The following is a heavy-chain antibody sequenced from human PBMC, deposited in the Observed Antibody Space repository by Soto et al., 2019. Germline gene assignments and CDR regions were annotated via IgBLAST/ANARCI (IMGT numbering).Heavy chain of an antibody. CDR2: IFHTWTT. J-gene: IGHJ4*02. Sequence: SETLCLTCAVSGGYISNGYDWAWIRQPPGKWVEWIGSIFHTWTTYYNPSIKSRVTISVDTSKNQSSLKLTSVTAAATAVYYCARDLNYGLYYFDYWGQGTLVTLSS. CDR1: GGYISNGYD. CDR3: ARDLNYGLYYFDY. D-gene: IGHD3-10*01. V-gene: IGHV4-38-2*02.